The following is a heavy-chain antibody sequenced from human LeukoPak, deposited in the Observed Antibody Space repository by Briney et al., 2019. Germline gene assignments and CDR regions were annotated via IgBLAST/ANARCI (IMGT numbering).Heavy chain of an antibody. V-gene: IGHV3-74*01. Sequence: GGSLRLSCAASGFTFSSYWMHWVRQAPGKELVWVSRIRSDGSTTYADSVKGRFTISRDNAKNTLYLQMNSLRAEDTAVYYCARAGDYGSGSCAFDMWGQGTMVTVSS. CDR2: IRSDGST. D-gene: IGHD3-10*01. J-gene: IGHJ3*02. CDR1: GFTFSSYW. CDR3: ARAGDYGSGSCAFDM.